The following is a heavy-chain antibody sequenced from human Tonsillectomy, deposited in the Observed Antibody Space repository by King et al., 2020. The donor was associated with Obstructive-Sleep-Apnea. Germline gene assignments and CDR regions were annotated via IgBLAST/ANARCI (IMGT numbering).Heavy chain of an antibody. Sequence: VQLQQWGAGLLKPSETLSLTCAVYGGSFSGYYWSWIRQPPGKGLEWIGEINHSGSTNYNPSLKSRVTISVDTSKNQFSLKLSSVTAADTAVYYCARVFRGLCLGHRPYYYGMDVWGQGTTVTVSS. D-gene: IGHD3-16*01. CDR2: INHSGST. V-gene: IGHV4-34*01. J-gene: IGHJ6*02. CDR1: GGSFSGYY. CDR3: ARVFRGLCLGHRPYYYGMDV.